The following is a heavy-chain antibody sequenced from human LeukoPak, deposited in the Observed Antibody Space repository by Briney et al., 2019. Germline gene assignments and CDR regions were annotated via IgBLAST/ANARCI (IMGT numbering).Heavy chain of an antibody. CDR3: AREPVTGTLNFFDP. CDR2: TKPNSGGT. Sequence: ASVKVSCKASGYTFTDYYLHWVRQAPGQGLEWMGWTKPNSGGTNYAHKFQGRVTMTRDTSLNTAYMELNRLISDDTAVYYCAREPVTGTLNFFDPWGQGALVTVTS. J-gene: IGHJ5*02. V-gene: IGHV1-2*02. CDR1: GYTFTDYY. D-gene: IGHD6-19*01.